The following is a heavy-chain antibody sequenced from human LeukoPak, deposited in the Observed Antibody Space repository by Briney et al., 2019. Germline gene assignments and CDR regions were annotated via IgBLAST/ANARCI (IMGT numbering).Heavy chain of an antibody. Sequence: PGRSLRLSCAASGFTFSSYAMHWVRQAPGKGLEWVAVISYDGSNKYYADSVKGRFTISRDNSKNTPYLQMNSLRAEDTAVYYCARGSVTMIVVVIDAFDIWGQGTMVTVSS. D-gene: IGHD3-22*01. CDR3: ARGSVTMIVVVIDAFDI. V-gene: IGHV3-30-3*01. CDR1: GFTFSSYA. J-gene: IGHJ3*02. CDR2: ISYDGSNK.